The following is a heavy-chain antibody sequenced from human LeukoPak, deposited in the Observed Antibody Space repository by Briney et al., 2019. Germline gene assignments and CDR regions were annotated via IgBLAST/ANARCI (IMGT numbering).Heavy chain of an antibody. V-gene: IGHV4-31*03. Sequence: PSQTLSLTCTVSGGSISGGGYYWSWIRQHPGKGLEWIGYIYYSGSTYYNPSLKSRVTISVDTSKNQFSLKLSSVTAADTAVYYCASKTTYYDFWSGRTQYYMDVWGKGTTVTVSS. CDR2: IYYSGST. CDR1: GGSISGGGYY. D-gene: IGHD3-3*01. J-gene: IGHJ6*03. CDR3: ASKTTYYDFWSGRTQYYMDV.